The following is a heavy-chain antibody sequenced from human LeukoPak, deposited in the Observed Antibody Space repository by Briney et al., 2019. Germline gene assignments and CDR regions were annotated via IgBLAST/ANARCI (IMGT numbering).Heavy chain of an antibody. CDR1: GFTFSSYA. V-gene: IGHV3-23*01. CDR2: ISGSGGST. Sequence: GGSLRLSCAASGFTFSSYAMSWVRQAPGKGLEWVSAISGSGGSTFYAASVKGRFTISIDNSKNTLYLQMNSLRAEDTAVYNCAKDLDSLVRGVSDYWGQGTLVTVSS. D-gene: IGHD3-10*01. J-gene: IGHJ4*02. CDR3: AKDLDSLVRGVSDY.